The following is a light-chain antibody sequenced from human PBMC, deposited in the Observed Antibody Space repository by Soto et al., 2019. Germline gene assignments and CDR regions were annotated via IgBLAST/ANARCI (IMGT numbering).Light chain of an antibody. Sequence: HSGLNQPASGSGSPGQAITISCNGNSSDVGSYNLVSWYQQHPGKAPKLMIYEVSKRPSGVSNRFSGSKSGNTASLTISGLQAEDEADYYCCSYAGSSTFVFGTGTKVTVL. CDR2: EVS. CDR3: CSYAGSSTFV. CDR1: SSDVGSYNL. V-gene: IGLV2-23*02. J-gene: IGLJ1*01.